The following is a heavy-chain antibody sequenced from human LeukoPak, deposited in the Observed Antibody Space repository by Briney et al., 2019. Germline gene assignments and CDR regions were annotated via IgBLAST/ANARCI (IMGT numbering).Heavy chain of an antibody. D-gene: IGHD2-2*01. V-gene: IGHV3-23*01. CDR1: GFTFSSYA. CDR3: AKGCSSTSCYLGY. J-gene: IGHJ4*02. Sequence: GGSLRLSCAASGFTFSSYAMSWVRQAPGKGPEWVSAISGSGGSTYYADSVKGRFTISRDNSKNTLYLQMNSLRAEDTAVYYCAKGCSSTSCYLGYWGQGTLVTVSS. CDR2: ISGSGGST.